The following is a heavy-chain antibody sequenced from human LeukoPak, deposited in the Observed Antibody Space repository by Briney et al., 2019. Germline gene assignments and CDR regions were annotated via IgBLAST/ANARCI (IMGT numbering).Heavy chain of an antibody. CDR1: GYTLTRYY. Sequence: ASVKVSCKASGYTLTRYYMHWVRQAPGQGLEWMGWINPNSGGTNYAQKFQGRVTMTRDTSISTAYMELSRLGSDDTAVYYCAIDGASGYLADYWGQGTLVTVSS. CDR3: AIDGASGYLADY. D-gene: IGHD3-3*01. CDR2: INPNSGGT. V-gene: IGHV1-2*02. J-gene: IGHJ4*02.